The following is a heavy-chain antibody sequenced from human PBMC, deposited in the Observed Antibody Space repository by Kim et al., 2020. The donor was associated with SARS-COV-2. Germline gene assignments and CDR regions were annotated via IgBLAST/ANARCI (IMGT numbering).Heavy chain of an antibody. V-gene: IGHV3-23*01. J-gene: IGHJ6*02. CDR2: ISGSGGST. D-gene: IGHD2-2*02. CDR3: AKGGYCSSTSCYNYYYYYYGMDV. Sequence: GGSLRLSCAASGFTFSSYAMSWVRQAPGKGLEWVSAISGSGGSTYYADSVKGRFTISRDNSKNTLYLQMKSLRAEDTAVYYCAKGGYCSSTSCYNYYYYYYGMDVWGQGTTVTVSS. CDR1: GFTFSSYA.